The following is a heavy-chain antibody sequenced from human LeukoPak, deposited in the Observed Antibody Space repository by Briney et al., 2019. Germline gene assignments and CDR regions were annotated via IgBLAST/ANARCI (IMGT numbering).Heavy chain of an antibody. CDR3: ARDRAGYWADY. V-gene: IGHV1-2*02. CDR2: INPNSGGT. D-gene: IGHD2-8*02. Sequence: ASVKVSCKASGGTFSSYAISWVRQAPGQGLEWMGWINPNSGGTNYAQKFQGRVTMTRDTSISTAYMELSRLRSDDTAVYYCARDRAGYWADYWGQGILVTVSS. J-gene: IGHJ4*02. CDR1: GGTFSSYA.